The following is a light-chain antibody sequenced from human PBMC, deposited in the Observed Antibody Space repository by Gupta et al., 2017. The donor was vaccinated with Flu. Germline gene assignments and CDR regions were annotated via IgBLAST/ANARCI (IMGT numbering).Light chain of an antibody. J-gene: IGKJ3*01. Sequence: NCKSSQSVLYSSNNKNYLAWYQQKPGQPPKLLIYWASTRESGVPDRFSGSGSGTDFTPTISSLQAEDVAVYYCQQYYSTPFTFGPGTKVEIK. CDR2: WAS. CDR1: QSVLYSSNNKNY. CDR3: QQYYSTPFT. V-gene: IGKV4-1*01.